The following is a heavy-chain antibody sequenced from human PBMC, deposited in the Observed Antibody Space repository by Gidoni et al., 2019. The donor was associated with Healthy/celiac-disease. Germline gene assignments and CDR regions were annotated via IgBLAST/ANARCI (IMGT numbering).Heavy chain of an antibody. D-gene: IGHD3-10*01. CDR1: GFTFSDYY. CDR2: ISSSSSYT. J-gene: IGHJ4*02. CDR3: ARHYYYGSGSYYKFDY. Sequence: QVQLVESGGGLVKPGGSLRLSCAASGFTFSDYYMSWIRQAPGKGLEWVSYISSSSSYTNYADSVKGRFTISRDNAKNSLYLQMNSLRAEDTAVYYCARHYYYGSGSYYKFDYWGQGTLVTVSS. V-gene: IGHV3-11*05.